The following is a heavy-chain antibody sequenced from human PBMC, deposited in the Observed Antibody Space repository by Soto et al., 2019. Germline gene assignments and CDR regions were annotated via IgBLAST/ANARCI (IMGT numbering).Heavy chain of an antibody. CDR3: ARTPAGGSSPL. J-gene: IGHJ4*02. CDR1: GYTFPSYG. Sequence: QVQLVQSGAEMKKPGASVKVSCKASGYTFPSYGISWVRQAPGQGLEWMGWISAYNGNTHFAPKFQGRVTMTTDTSTTTAYMARRSLRSDDTAVYYCARTPAGGSSPLWGPGTLVTVSS. V-gene: IGHV1-18*01. D-gene: IGHD1-26*01. CDR2: ISAYNGNT.